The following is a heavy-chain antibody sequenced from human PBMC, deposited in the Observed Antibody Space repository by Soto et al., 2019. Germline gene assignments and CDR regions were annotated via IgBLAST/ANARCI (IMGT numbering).Heavy chain of an antibody. D-gene: IGHD6-19*01. CDR2: TYYMSKWYN. Sequence: SHTLSLTCAISGYSLSSNSAAWNWISQSPSRGLEWLGRTYYMSKWYNDYAVSVKSRITINPDTSKNQFSLQLNSVTPEDTAVYYCARGFIAVAGLDYWGQGTMVTVSS. CDR3: ARGFIAVAGLDY. V-gene: IGHV6-1*01. CDR1: GYSLSSNSAA. J-gene: IGHJ4*02.